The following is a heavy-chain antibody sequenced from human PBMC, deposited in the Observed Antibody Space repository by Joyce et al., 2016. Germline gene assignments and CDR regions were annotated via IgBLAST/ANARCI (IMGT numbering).Heavy chain of an antibody. D-gene: IGHD6-6*01. Sequence: EVQLVESGGGLVQPGGSLRLSCAASGFSFSGYWIHWVRQAPGKGLVVVSRINTDGRSTRFTDSVKGRFTISRDNAKNTLYLQMNSLRAEDTAVYYCVRGISARPGGPNWFDPWGQGTLVTVSS. V-gene: IGHV3-74*01. CDR2: INTDGRST. CDR3: VRGISARPGGPNWFDP. CDR1: GFSFSGYW. J-gene: IGHJ5*02.